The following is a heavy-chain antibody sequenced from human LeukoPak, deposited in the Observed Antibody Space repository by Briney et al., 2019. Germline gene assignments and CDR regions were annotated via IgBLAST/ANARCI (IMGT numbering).Heavy chain of an antibody. V-gene: IGHV1-2*02. CDR1: GGTFSSYA. CDR2: INPNSGGT. J-gene: IGHJ4*02. D-gene: IGHD5-18*01. Sequence: GSSVKVSCKASGGTFSSYAISWVRQAPGQGLEWMGWINPNSGGTNYAQKFQGRVTMTRDTSISTAYMELSRLRSDDTAVYYCARDTIVDTAMGGWGQGTLVTVSS. CDR3: ARDTIVDTAMGG.